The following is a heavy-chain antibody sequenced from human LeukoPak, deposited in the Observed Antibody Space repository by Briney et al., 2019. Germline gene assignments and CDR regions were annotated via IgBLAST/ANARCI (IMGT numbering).Heavy chain of an antibody. J-gene: IGHJ3*02. V-gene: IGHV3-15*01. Sequence: PGGSLRLSCAASGFTFSNVWMSWVRQAPGKGLEWVGRIKSKTDGGTTDYRAPVKGRFTISRDDSKNTLYLQMNSLKTEDTAVYYCTTDLLGSYYDILTGYYAFDIWGRGTMVTVSS. CDR1: GFTFSNVW. CDR2: IKSKTDGGTT. D-gene: IGHD3-9*01. CDR3: TTDLLGSYYDILTGYYAFDI.